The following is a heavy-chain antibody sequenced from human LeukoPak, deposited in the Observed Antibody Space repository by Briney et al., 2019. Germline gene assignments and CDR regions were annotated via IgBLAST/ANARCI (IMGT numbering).Heavy chain of an antibody. Sequence: PGGSLRLSCAASGFTFSSYNMYWVRQAPGKGLEWVSAISGSGGSTYYADSVKGRFTISRDNSKNTLYLQMNSLRAEDTAVYYCAKGDCYDSSSDYWGQGTLVTVSS. CDR2: ISGSGGST. CDR1: GFTFSSYN. V-gene: IGHV3-23*01. CDR3: AKGDCYDSSSDY. D-gene: IGHD3-22*01. J-gene: IGHJ4*02.